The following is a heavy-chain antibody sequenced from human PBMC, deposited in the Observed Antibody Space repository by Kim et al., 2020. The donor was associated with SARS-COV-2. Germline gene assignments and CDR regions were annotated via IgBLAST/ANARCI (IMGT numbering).Heavy chain of an antibody. CDR1: GFTFTSSA. J-gene: IGHJ4*02. Sequence: SVKVSCKASGFTFTSSAMQWVRQARGQRLEWIGWIVVGSGNTNYAQKFQERVTITRDMSTSTAYMELSSLRSEDTAVYYCAAGIGLLDSSSWYKNSVYYFDYWGQGTLVTVSS. V-gene: IGHV1-58*02. D-gene: IGHD6-13*01. CDR2: IVVGSGNT. CDR3: AAGIGLLDSSSWYKNSVYYFDY.